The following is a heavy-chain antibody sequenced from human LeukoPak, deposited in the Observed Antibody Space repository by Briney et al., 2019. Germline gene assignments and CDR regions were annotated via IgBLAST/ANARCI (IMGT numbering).Heavy chain of an antibody. J-gene: IGHJ2*01. CDR2: VYYTGRN. CDR3: ARDAGDTAMGWSWYFDL. Sequence: PSETLSLTCSVSGGSVANYYWHWIRQPPGKGLEWIGFVYYTGRNDYNPSLRSRITMSLDTSNNQVSLKLTSVTAADTAVYYCARDAGDTAMGWSWYFDLWGRGTLVTVSS. V-gene: IGHV4-59*02. D-gene: IGHD5-18*01. CDR1: GGSVANYY.